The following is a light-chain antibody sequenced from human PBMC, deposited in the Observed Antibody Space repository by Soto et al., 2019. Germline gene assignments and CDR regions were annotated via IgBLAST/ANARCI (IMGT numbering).Light chain of an antibody. V-gene: IGKV3D-11*01. J-gene: IGKJ4*01. Sequence: EIVLTQSPATLSLSPGERATLSCMASQGVSSYLVWYQQKPGRAPRVLMYDASNRATGIPARFSGSGPGTDFTLTLSSLEPEDFAVYYCQQRSNWLTFGGGTKVDIK. CDR1: QGVSSY. CDR3: QQRSNWLT. CDR2: DAS.